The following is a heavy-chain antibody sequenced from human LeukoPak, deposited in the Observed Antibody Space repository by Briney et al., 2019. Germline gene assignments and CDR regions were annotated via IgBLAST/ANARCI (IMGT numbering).Heavy chain of an antibody. D-gene: IGHD5-12*01. V-gene: IGHV4-39*01. CDR1: GGSISSSSNY. Sequence: SETLSLTCTVSGGSISSSSNYWDWVRQPPGKGLEGIGSIYYSGSTYYNPSLKSRVTISVDASKNHFSLKLSSVTAADTAVYYCAKHSRSGDSGYGNAFDIWGQGTMVTVSS. J-gene: IGHJ3*02. CDR3: AKHSRSGDSGYGNAFDI. CDR2: IYYSGST.